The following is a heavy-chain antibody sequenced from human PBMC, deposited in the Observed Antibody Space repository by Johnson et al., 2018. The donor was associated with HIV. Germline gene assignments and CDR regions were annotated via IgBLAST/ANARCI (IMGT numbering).Heavy chain of an antibody. D-gene: IGHD1-26*01. V-gene: IGHV3-20*04. J-gene: IGHJ3*02. Sequence: VQLVESGGGLVQPGGSLRLSCEGFRFIFDDYGLSWVRQAPGKGLEWVSGINWNGGSTGYADSVRGRCTISRDNGKTSLYLQMNNLRAEDTALYYCARRDSGSLSFDIWGQGTMVTVSS. CDR3: ARRDSGSLSFDI. CDR2: INWNGGST. CDR1: RFIFDDYG.